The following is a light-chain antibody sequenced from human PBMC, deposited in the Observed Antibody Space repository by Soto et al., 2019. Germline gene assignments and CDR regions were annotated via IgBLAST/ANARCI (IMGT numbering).Light chain of an antibody. V-gene: IGKV3-20*01. Sequence: EFVLTQSPGTLSLSPGERATLFCRASQSVSSTYLAWYQQKPGQAPRLLIYGTSSRAPGIPDRFSGSGSGTDFTLTISRLEPEDFAVYYCQQFGSSPPRYIFGQGTKLEIK. CDR2: GTS. CDR3: QQFGSSPPRYI. J-gene: IGKJ2*01. CDR1: QSVSSTY.